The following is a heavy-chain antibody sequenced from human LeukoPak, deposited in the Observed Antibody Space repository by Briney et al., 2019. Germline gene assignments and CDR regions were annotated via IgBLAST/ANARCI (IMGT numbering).Heavy chain of an antibody. CDR1: GFTFSSYS. D-gene: IGHD5-24*01. V-gene: IGHV3-21*01. Sequence: AGGSLRLSCAASGFTFSSYSMNWVRQAPGKGLEWVSSISSSSSYIYYADSVKGRFTISRDNAKNSLYLQMNSLRAEDTAVYYCARPTRDGYTHYHDYYMDLWGKGTTVTVSS. CDR3: ARPTRDGYTHYHDYYMDL. J-gene: IGHJ6*03. CDR2: ISSSSSYI.